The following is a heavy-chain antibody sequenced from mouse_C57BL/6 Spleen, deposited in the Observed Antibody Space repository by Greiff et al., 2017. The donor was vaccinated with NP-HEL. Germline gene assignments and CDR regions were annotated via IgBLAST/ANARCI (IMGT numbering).Heavy chain of an antibody. CDR2: IDPSDSYT. CDR1: GYTFTSYW. D-gene: IGHD2-4*01. V-gene: IGHV1-50*01. J-gene: IGHJ3*01. CDR3: ARRELLRPFAY. Sequence: QVQLQQPGAELVKPGASVKLSCKASGYTFTSYWMQWVKQRPGQGLEWIGEIDPSDSYTNYNQKFKGKATLTVDTSSSTAYMQLSSLTSEDSAVYYCARRELLRPFAYWGQGTLVTVSA.